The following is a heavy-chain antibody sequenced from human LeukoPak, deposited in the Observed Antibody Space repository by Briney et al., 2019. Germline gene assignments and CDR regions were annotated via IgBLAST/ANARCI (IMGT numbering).Heavy chain of an antibody. Sequence: GGSLRLSCAASGFTFSDSAMHWVRQASGKGLEWVGRIRSKANSYATTYAASVKGRFTISKDDSKSTTYLQMNSLETEDTAVYFCTREGCGATSCYTNDYWGQGTLVTVSS. J-gene: IGHJ4*02. CDR3: TREGCGATSCYTNDY. V-gene: IGHV3-73*01. CDR2: IRSKANSYAT. D-gene: IGHD2-2*01. CDR1: GFTFSDSA.